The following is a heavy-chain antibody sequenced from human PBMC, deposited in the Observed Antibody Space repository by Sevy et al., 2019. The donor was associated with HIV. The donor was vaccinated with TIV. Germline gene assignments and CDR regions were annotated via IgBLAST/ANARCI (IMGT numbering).Heavy chain of an antibody. V-gene: IGHV3-33*01. D-gene: IGHD1-1*01. CDR2: IWYDGRTK. CDR1: GFTFRSFS. CDR3: ARDSARVIVPTAGFDS. Sequence: GESLKISCSASGFTFRSFSMDWVRQAPGKGLEWVAAIWYDGRTKQYADSVKGRFTISRDNSKNMLNLEMNSLRAEDTALYFCARDSARVIVPTAGFDSWGQGTVVTVSS. J-gene: IGHJ5*01.